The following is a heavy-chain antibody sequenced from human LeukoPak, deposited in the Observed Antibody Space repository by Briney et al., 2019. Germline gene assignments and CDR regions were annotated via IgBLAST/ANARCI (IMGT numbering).Heavy chain of an antibody. CDR1: GFTVSSNY. D-gene: IGHD2-15*01. Sequence: GGSLRLSCAASGFTVSSNYMSWVRQAPGKGLEWVSYISSSGSTIYYADSVKGRFTISRDNAKNSLYLQMNSLRAEDTAVYYCARGVPSGEWFDPWGQGTLVTVSS. V-gene: IGHV3-11*01. CDR2: ISSSGSTI. J-gene: IGHJ5*02. CDR3: ARGVPSGEWFDP.